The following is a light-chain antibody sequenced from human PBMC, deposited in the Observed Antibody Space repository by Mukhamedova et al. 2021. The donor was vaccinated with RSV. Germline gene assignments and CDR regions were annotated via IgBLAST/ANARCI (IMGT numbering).Light chain of an antibody. V-gene: IGLV3-1*01. CDR2: QDF. J-gene: IGLJ2*01. CDR3: QAWHSSAVV. Sequence: GQSPVLLIYQDFRRPSEIPERFSGSNSGNTATLTISGTQPMDEADYYCQAWHSSAVVFGGGTKLTVL.